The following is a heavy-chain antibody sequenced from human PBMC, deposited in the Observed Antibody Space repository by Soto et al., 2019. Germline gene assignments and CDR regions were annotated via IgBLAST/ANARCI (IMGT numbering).Heavy chain of an antibody. V-gene: IGHV4-59*01. J-gene: IGHJ3*02. CDR3: ARDLYSSGWYHDAFDI. CDR1: GGSISSYY. D-gene: IGHD6-19*01. CDR2: IYYSGST. Sequence: SETLSLTCTVSGGSISSYYWSWIRQPPGKGLEWIGYIYYSGSTNYNPSLKSRVTISVDTSKNQFSLKLSSVTAADTAVYYCARDLYSSGWYHDAFDIWGQGTMVTVSS.